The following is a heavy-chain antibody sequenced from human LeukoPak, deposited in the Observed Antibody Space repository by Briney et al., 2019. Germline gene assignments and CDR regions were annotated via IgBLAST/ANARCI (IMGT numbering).Heavy chain of an antibody. V-gene: IGHV4-31*03. CDR1: GGSISSGGYY. CDR2: IYYSGSS. D-gene: IGHD5-24*01. Sequence: KSSQTLSLTCTVSGGSISSGGYYWSWIRQHPGKGLERIGYIYYSGSSYYNPSLKSRVTISVDKSKNQFSLKLTSVTAADTAVYYCARGEMATTYYFDYWGQGTLVTVSS. J-gene: IGHJ4*02. CDR3: ARGEMATTYYFDY.